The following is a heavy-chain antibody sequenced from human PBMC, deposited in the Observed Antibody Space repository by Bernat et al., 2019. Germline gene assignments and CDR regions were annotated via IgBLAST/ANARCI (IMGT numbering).Heavy chain of an antibody. D-gene: IGHD4-17*01. CDR1: GFTFSSYG. V-gene: IGHV3-30*03. CDR3: AAPSRQDYGDNYYFDY. CDR2: ISYDGSNK. J-gene: IGHJ4*02. Sequence: VQLVESGGGVVQPGRSLRLSCAASGFTFSSYGMHWVRQAPGKGLEWVAVISYDGSNKYYADSVKGRFTISRDNSKNTLYLQMNSLRAEDTAVYYCAAPSRQDYGDNYYFDYWGQGTLVTVSS.